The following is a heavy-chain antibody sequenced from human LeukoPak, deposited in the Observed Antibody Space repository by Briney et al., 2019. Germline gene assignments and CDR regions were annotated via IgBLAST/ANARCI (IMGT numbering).Heavy chain of an antibody. CDR3: ARRVYGSGTYYNAPDYYYYYMDV. D-gene: IGHD3-10*01. V-gene: IGHV5-51*01. Sequence: GESLKISCXASGYIFTTYWIGWVRQMPGKGLEWMGIIYPGDSNTKYGPSFQGQVTISADKSISTAYLQWGSLKASDSAMYYCARRVYGSGTYYNAPDYYYYYMDVWGKGTTVTVSS. CDR1: GYIFTTYW. CDR2: IYPGDSNT. J-gene: IGHJ6*03.